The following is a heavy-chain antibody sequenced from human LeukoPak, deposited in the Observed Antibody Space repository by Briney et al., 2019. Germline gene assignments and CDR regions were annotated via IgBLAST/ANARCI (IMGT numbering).Heavy chain of an antibody. CDR2: ISYDGSNK. D-gene: IGHD2-15*01. CDR3: AKVLGALVVVSYYFDY. CDR1: GFTFSSYA. Sequence: PGGSLRLSCAASGFTFSSYAMHWVRQAPGKGLEWVAVISYDGSNKCYADSVKGRFTISRDNSKNTLYLQMNSLRAEDTAVYYCAKVLGALVVVSYYFDYWGQGTLVTVSS. J-gene: IGHJ4*02. V-gene: IGHV3-30-3*01.